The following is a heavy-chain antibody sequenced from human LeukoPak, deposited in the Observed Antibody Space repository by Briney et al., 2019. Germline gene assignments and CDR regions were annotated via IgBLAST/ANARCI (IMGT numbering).Heavy chain of an antibody. CDR3: ARERSGSYYAAFDI. V-gene: IGHV3-33*01. Sequence: GGSLRLSCAASGFTFSSYGMHWVRQAPGEGLEWVAVIWYDGSNKYYADSVKGRFTISRDNSKNTLYLQMNSLRAEDTAVYYCARERSGSYYAAFDIWGQGTMVTVSS. CDR1: GFTFSSYG. J-gene: IGHJ3*02. D-gene: IGHD1-26*01. CDR2: IWYDGSNK.